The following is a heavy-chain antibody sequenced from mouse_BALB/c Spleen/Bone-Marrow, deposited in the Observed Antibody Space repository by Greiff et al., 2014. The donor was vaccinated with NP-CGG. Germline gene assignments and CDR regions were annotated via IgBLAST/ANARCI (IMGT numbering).Heavy chain of an antibody. CDR2: IDPANGNT. J-gene: IGHJ4*01. CDR1: GFNIKDTY. Sequence: EVKLMESXAELVKPGASVKLSCTASGFNIKDTYMHWVKQRPEQGLEWIGRIDPANGNTKYDPKFQGKATITADTSSNTAYLQLSSLTSEDTAVYYCARYYYAMDYWGQGTSVTVSS. V-gene: IGHV14-3*02. CDR3: ARYYYAMDY.